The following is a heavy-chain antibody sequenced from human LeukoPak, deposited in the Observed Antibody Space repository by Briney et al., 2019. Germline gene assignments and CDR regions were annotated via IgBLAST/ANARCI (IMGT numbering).Heavy chain of an antibody. V-gene: IGHV3-23*01. Sequence: GGSLTLSCAASGFTLTSYTMSWVRQAPGKGLEWVSSLRGAERTPYYAESVKGRFTISRDNSENTLYLQMNSLRAEDTALYYCAKVPTYLNILTGFPFDIWGQGTIVTVSS. J-gene: IGHJ3*02. CDR3: AKVPTYLNILTGFPFDI. CDR2: LRGAERTP. D-gene: IGHD3-9*01. CDR1: GFTLTSYT.